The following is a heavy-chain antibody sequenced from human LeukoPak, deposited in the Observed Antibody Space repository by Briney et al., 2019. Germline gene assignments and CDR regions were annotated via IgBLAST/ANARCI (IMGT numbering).Heavy chain of an antibody. CDR1: GGTFSSYA. CDR2: IIPILGIA. CDR3: ARGAPVGVVVVVAANNWFDP. D-gene: IGHD2-15*01. Sequence: SVKVSCKASGGTFSSYAISWVRQAPGQGLEWMGRIIPILGIANYAQKFQGGVTITADKSTSTAYMELSSLRSEDTAVYHCARGAPVGVVVVVAANNWFDPWGQGTLVTVSS. J-gene: IGHJ5*02. V-gene: IGHV1-69*04.